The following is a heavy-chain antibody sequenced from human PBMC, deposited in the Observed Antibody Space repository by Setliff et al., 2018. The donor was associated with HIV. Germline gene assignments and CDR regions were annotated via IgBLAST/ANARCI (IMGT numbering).Heavy chain of an antibody. D-gene: IGHD5-12*01. J-gene: IGHJ2*01. Sequence: SETLSLTCTVSGGSISSSTYYWGWIRQPPGKGLEWIGSIYNSEDTYYSPSLESRVTISVDTTKNQFSLRLSSVTAADTAVYYCARSGYDPMPGAMAPILWYFDLWGRGTLVTVSS. CDR1: GGSISSSTYY. V-gene: IGHV4-39*07. CDR3: ARSGYDPMPGAMAPILWYFDL. CDR2: IYNSEDT.